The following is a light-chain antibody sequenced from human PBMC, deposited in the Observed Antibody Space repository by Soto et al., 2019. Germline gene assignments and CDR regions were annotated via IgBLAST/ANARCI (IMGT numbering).Light chain of an antibody. Sequence: EIVLTHSPATLSLSPGERATLSCRASQSVSSYLAWYQQKPGQAPRLLIYDASNRATGIPARFSGSGSGTDFTLTIGSLEPEDFAVYYCQQRSNWPPMYTFGQGTKLEIK. V-gene: IGKV3-11*01. CDR1: QSVSSY. CDR2: DAS. CDR3: QQRSNWPPMYT. J-gene: IGKJ2*01.